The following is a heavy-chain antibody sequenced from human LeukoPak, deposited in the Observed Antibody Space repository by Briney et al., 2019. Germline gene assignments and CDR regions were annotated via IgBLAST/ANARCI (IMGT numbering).Heavy chain of an antibody. CDR1: GFTFSSYA. D-gene: IGHD2-2*01. CDR3: AKDHDALVPAAQFDY. V-gene: IGHV3-23*01. Sequence: GGSLRLSCAASGFTFSSYAMTWVRQAPGKGLEWVSTISGTGGRTYYADSVKGRFTISRDNSNNTLSLQMTSLRAGDRAVYYCAKDHDALVPAAQFDYWGQGTLVTVSS. CDR2: ISGTGGRT. J-gene: IGHJ4*02.